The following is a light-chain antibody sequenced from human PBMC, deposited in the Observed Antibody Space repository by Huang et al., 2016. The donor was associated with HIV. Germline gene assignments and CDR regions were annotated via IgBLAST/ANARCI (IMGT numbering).Light chain of an antibody. J-gene: IGKJ4*01. CDR3: QQFNNWPPA. V-gene: IGKV3-15*01. CDR2: EAS. Sequence: ETLMTQFPATLSVSPGERATLYCRASQNVRNNLAWYQQKPGQAPRLLFYEASSRATGFPGGFSASGSGIDFTLTISSLQSEDFAVYYCQQFNNWPPAFGGGTTVGIK. CDR1: QNVRNN.